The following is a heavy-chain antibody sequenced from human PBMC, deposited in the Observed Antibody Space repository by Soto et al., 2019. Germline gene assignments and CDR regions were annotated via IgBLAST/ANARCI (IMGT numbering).Heavy chain of an antibody. Sequence: SETLSLTCTVSGGSVSSGDYYWSWIRQPPGKGLEWVGYIYRSGSANYNPSLKSRVTLSVDTSKNQFSLKLSSVTAADTALYYCATVQYYFYGMDVWGQGTTVTVS. CDR3: ATVQYYFYGMDV. J-gene: IGHJ6*02. CDR1: GGSVSSGDYY. V-gene: IGHV4-61*08. CDR2: IYRSGSA.